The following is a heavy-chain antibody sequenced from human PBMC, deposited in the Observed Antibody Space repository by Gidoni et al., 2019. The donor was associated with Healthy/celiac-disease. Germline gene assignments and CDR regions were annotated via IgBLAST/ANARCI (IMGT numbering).Heavy chain of an antibody. CDR1: GFTFSKAW. V-gene: IGHV3-15*01. CDR2: IKSKTDGGTT. Sequence: EVQLVESGGGLVKPGGSLRLSCAASGFTFSKAWMSWVRQAPGKGLEWVGRIKSKTDGGTTDYAAPVKGRLTISRDDSKNTLYMQMNSRKTEDTAGYYCTTSYSSWYSPDFDYWGQGTLVTVSS. D-gene: IGHD6-13*01. CDR3: TTSYSSWYSPDFDY. J-gene: IGHJ4*02.